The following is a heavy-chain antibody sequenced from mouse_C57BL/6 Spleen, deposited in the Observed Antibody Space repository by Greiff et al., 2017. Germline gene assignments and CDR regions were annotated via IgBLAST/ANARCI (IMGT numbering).Heavy chain of an antibody. CDR2: INPSNGGT. CDR1: GFTFTSYW. CDR3: GRVETWAWFAY. V-gene: IGHV1-53*01. J-gene: IGHJ3*01. Sequence: VQLQQSGTELVKPGASVKLSCTASGFTFTSYWMHWVKQRPGQGLEWIGNINPSNGGTNYTEKFKSKATLTVDNSSSTAYMQLSSLTSEDAAVYSCGRVETWAWFAYWGQGTLVTVSA.